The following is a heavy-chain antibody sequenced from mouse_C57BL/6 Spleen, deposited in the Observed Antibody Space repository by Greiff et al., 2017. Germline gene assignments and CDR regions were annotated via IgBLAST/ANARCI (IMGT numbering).Heavy chain of an antibody. V-gene: IGHV5-4*01. J-gene: IGHJ3*01. CDR3: ASSIYYGNSAWFAY. CDR1: GFTFSSYA. Sequence: EVHLAESGGGLVKPGGSLKLSCAASGFTFSSYAMSWVRQTPEKRLEWVATISDGGSYTYYPDNVKGRFTISRDNAKNNLYLQMSHLKSEDTAMYYCASSIYYGNSAWFAYWGQGTLVTVSA. CDR2: ISDGGSYT. D-gene: IGHD2-1*01.